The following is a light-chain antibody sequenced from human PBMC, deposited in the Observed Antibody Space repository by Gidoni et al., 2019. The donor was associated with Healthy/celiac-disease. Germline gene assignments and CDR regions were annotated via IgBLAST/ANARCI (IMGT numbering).Light chain of an antibody. CDR2: GAS. CDR3: QQYNNWPPWT. J-gene: IGKJ1*01. V-gene: IGKV3-15*01. Sequence: ESVMTQSPATLSVSPGERATFTCRARQSVSSNLAWYQQKPGQAPRLLLYGASTRATGIPARFRGSGSGTEFTITISSLQSEDFAVYYCQQYNNWPPWTFXXXTKVEIK. CDR1: QSVSSN.